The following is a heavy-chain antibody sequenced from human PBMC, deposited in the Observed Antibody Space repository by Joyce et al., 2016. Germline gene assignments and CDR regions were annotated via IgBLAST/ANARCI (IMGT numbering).Heavy chain of an antibody. CDR1: GYTFTDYY. J-gene: IGHJ6*03. CDR3: ATVDSYYGPVPPRDYYHYMDV. V-gene: IGHV1-69-2*01. Sequence: EVQLVQSGAEVTKPGATVKIFCKVSGYTFTDYYMHWVQHAPGKGLEWMCLFEPEYGETYLGDKFQGKIPLTPGTPTDIAYMELGSLRSEDTAGYYCATVDSYYGPVPPRDYYHYMDVWGKGTTVTVSS. CDR2: FEPEYGET. D-gene: IGHD3-10*01.